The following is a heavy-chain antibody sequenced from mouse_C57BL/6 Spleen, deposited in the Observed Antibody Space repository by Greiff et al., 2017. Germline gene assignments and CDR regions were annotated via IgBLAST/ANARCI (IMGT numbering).Heavy chain of an antibody. CDR3: TTLMDY. V-gene: IGHV14-4*01. J-gene: IGHJ4*01. CDR1: GFNIKDDY. Sequence: EVKLVESGAELVRPGASVKLSCTASGFNIKDDYMHWVQQRPEQGLEWIGWIDPENGDTEYASKFQGKATITADTSSNTAYLQLSSLTSEDTSVYYCTTLMDYWGQGTSVTVSS. CDR2: IDPENGDT.